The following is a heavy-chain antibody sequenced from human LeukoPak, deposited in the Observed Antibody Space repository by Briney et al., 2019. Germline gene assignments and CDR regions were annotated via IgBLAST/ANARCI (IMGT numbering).Heavy chain of an antibody. J-gene: IGHJ3*02. CDR2: IYYSGST. V-gene: IGHV4-39*01. Sequence: SETLSLICTVSGVSISSYYWSWIRQPPGRGLEWIGSIYYSGSTYYNPSLKSRVTISVDTSKNQFSLKLSSVTAADTAVYYCARLTGDNDAFDIWGQGTMVTVSS. CDR1: GVSISSYY. D-gene: IGHD3-16*01. CDR3: ARLTGDNDAFDI.